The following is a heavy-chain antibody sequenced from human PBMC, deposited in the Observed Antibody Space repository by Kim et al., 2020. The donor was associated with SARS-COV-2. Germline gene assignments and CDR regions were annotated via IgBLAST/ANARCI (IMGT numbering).Heavy chain of an antibody. Sequence: GGSLRLSCAASGFTFNSYAMSWVRQAPGKGLEWVSTISGSGGSTYYADSVKGRFTISRDNSKNTLYLQMNSLRAEDTAVYYCAKDRFGVVTNFDYWGQGTLVTVSS. CDR3: AKDRFGVVTNFDY. D-gene: IGHD3-3*01. CDR2: ISGSGGST. V-gene: IGHV3-23*01. CDR1: GFTFNSYA. J-gene: IGHJ4*02.